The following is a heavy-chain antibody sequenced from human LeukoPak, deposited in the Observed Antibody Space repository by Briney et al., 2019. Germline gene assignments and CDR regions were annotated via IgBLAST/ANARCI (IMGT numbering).Heavy chain of an antibody. D-gene: IGHD6-25*01. CDR3: ARDSLYSSGEGNWFDP. Sequence: SETLSLTCTVSGGSISSGGYYWSWIRQHPGKGLEWIGYIYYSGSTYYNPSLKSRVTISVDTSKNQFSLKLSSVTAADTAVYYCARDSLYSSGEGNWFDPWGQGTLVTVSS. V-gene: IGHV4-31*03. J-gene: IGHJ5*02. CDR2: IYYSGST. CDR1: GGSISSGGYY.